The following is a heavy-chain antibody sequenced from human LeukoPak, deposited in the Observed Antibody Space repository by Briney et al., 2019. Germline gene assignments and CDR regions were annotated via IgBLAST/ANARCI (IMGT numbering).Heavy chain of an antibody. Sequence: GRSLRLSCAASGFTFSSYGMHWVRQAPAKGLEGVGGIWYDGSNKYYADSVKGRFTIPRDNSKNTLYLQMNSLRDEDTAVYYCARDGGGSWYFFDYWGQGTLVTVSS. CDR2: IWYDGSNK. CDR1: GFTFSSYG. CDR3: ARDGGGSWYFFDY. J-gene: IGHJ4*02. V-gene: IGHV3-33*01. D-gene: IGHD6-13*01.